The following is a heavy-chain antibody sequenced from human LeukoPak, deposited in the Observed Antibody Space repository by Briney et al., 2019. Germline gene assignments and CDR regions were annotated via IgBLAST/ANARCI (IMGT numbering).Heavy chain of an antibody. V-gene: IGHV3-74*01. CDR2: INSDGGST. D-gene: IGHD6-19*01. CDR1: GFTFSDYW. CDR3: ARDSRSSGWYWHAFDI. Sequence: PGGSLRLSCAASGFTFSDYWMHWVRQDPGKGLVWVSRINSDGGSTNYADSVEGRFTVSRDNAKNTLYLEMNSLRAEDTAIYYCARDSRSSGWYWHAFDIWGQGTVVTVSS. J-gene: IGHJ3*02.